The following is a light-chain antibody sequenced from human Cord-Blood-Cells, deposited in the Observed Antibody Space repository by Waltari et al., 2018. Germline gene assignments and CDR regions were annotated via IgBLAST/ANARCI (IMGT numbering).Light chain of an antibody. V-gene: IGKV3-11*01. CDR2: DAS. J-gene: IGKJ4*01. CDR3: QQRSNWPFLT. CDR1: QSVSSY. Sequence: EIVLTQSPATLSLSPGERATPSCRASQSVSSYLAWYQQKPGQAPRLLTYDASNRATGIPARFSGSGSGTDFTLTISSLEPEDFAVYYCQQRSNWPFLTFGGGTKVEIK.